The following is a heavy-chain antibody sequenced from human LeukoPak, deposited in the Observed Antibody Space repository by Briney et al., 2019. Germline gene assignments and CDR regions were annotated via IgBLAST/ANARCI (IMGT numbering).Heavy chain of an antibody. CDR2: ITGSGGST. CDR1: EFTFNNYA. Sequence: QPGGSLRLSCAASEFTFNNYAMSWVRQAPGKGLEWVSTITGSGGSTYYADSVKDRFTISRDNSKNTLYLHMNSLGAEDTALYYCARGRGSSSRYHFEYWGQGTLVTVFS. J-gene: IGHJ4*02. CDR3: ARGRGSSSRYHFEY. V-gene: IGHV3-23*01. D-gene: IGHD6-13*01.